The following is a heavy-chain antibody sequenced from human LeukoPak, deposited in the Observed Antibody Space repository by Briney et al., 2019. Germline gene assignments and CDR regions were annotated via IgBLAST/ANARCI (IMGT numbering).Heavy chain of an antibody. CDR2: IRYDGSNK. CDR1: GFTFSSYG. V-gene: IGHV3-30*02. CDR3: VRDDGNRTGSTYFDAFDI. J-gene: IGHJ3*02. D-gene: IGHD3-9*01. Sequence: PGGSLRLSCAASGFTFSSYGMHWVRQAPGKGLEWVAFIRYDGSNKYYADSVKGRFTISRDNAKNSLYLQMNSLRNEDTAVYYCVRDDGNRTGSTYFDAFDIWGRGTLVTVSS.